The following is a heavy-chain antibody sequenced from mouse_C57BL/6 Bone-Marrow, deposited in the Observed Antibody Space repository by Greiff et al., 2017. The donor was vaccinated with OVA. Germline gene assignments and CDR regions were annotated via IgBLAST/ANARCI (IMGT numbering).Heavy chain of an antibody. J-gene: IGHJ3*01. D-gene: IGHD4-1*01. CDR3: AREGLGQFAY. Sequence: EVQRVESGGGLVKPGGSLKLSCAASGFTFSDYGMHWVRQAPEKGLEWVAYISSGSSTIYYADTVKGRFTISRDNAKNTLFLEMTSLRSEDTAMYYCAREGLGQFAYWGQGTLVTVSA. CDR2: ISSGSSTI. V-gene: IGHV5-17*01. CDR1: GFTFSDYG.